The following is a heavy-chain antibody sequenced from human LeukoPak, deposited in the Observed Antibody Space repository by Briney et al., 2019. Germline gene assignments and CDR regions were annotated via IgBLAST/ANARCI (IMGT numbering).Heavy chain of an antibody. Sequence: ASVKVSCKASGYTFTGYYMHWVRQAPGQGLEWMGWINPNSGGTNYAQKFQGRVTMTRDTSISTAYMELSRLRSDDTAVYYRARVRYDSSGYYIDYWGQGTLVTVSS. J-gene: IGHJ4*02. CDR3: ARVRYDSSGYYIDY. D-gene: IGHD3-22*01. CDR2: INPNSGGT. CDR1: GYTFTGYY. V-gene: IGHV1-2*02.